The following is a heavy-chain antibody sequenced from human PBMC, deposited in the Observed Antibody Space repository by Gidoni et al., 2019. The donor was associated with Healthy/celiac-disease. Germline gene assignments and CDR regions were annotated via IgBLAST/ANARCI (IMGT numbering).Heavy chain of an antibody. V-gene: IGHV1-69*02. CDR3: ARDIAARPNDAFDI. CDR2: IIPILGIA. J-gene: IGHJ3*02. CDR1: GGTFSSYT. D-gene: IGHD6-6*01. Sequence: QVQLVQSGAEVTKPGSSVKVSCKASGGTFSSYTSSWVRQAPAQGLEWMGRIIPILGIANYAQKFQGRVTITADKSTSTAYMELSSLRSEDTAVYYCARDIAARPNDAFDIWGQGTMVTVSS.